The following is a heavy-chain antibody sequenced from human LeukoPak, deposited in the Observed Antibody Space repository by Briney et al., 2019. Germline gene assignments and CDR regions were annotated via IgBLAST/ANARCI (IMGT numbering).Heavy chain of an antibody. CDR1: AFTFRTYW. V-gene: IGHV3-48*04. J-gene: IGHJ4*02. CDR3: AREIRYCSGSKCYLFDY. Sequence: PGGSLRLSCTASAFTFRTYWMSWVRQAPGKGLEWVSYISSSGSTIYYADSVKGRFTISRDNAKNSLYLQMNSLRAEDTAVYYCAREIRYCSGSKCYLFDYWGQGTLVTVSS. D-gene: IGHD2-15*01. CDR2: ISSSGSTI.